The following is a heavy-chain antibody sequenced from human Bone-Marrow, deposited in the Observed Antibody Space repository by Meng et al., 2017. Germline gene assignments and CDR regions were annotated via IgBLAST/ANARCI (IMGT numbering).Heavy chain of an antibody. CDR1: GFTFSSYG. CDR2: IWYDGSNK. D-gene: IGHD7-27*01. V-gene: IGHV3-33*01. Sequence: VQVVEAGGGVVQPGRSLRLSCAASGFTFSSYGMHWGRQAPGKGLEWVAVIWYDGSNKYYADSVKGRFTISRDNSKNTLYLQMNSLRAEDTAVYYCARDDWGPIGYWGQGTLVTVSS. J-gene: IGHJ4*02. CDR3: ARDDWGPIGY.